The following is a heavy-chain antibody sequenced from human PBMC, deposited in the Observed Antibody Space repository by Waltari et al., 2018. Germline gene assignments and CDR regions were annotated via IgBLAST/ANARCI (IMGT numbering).Heavy chain of an antibody. V-gene: IGHV1-69*01. Sequence: QVQLVQSGAEVTKPGSSVKVSCQASGGPFRSSAISWVRQATGQGLEWMGGIIPIFSTANYAQKFQGRVTITADESTSTAYMELSSLRSEDTAVYYCARTIGMDVWGQGTTVTVSS. CDR1: GGPFRSSA. CDR3: ARTIGMDV. CDR2: IIPIFSTA. J-gene: IGHJ6*02.